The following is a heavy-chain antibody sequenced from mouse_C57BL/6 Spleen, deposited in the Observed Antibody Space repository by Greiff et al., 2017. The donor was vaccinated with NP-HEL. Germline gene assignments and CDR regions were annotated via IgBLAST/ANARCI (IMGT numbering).Heavy chain of an antibody. V-gene: IGHV1-76*01. CDR3: ARNYVYAMDY. CDR1: GYTFTDYY. Sequence: VQLQQSGAELVRPGASVKLSCKASGYTFTDYYINWVKQRPGQGLEWIARIYPGSGNTYYNEKFKGKATLTAEKSSSTAYMQLSSLTSEDSAVYFCARNYVYAMDYWGQGTSVTVSS. J-gene: IGHJ4*01. CDR2: IYPGSGNT. D-gene: IGHD1-1*01.